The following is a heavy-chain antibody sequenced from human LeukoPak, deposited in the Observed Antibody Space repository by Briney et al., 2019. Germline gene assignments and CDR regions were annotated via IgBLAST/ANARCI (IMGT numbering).Heavy chain of an antibody. CDR2: IIPIFGTA. CDR1: GGTFSSYA. V-gene: IGHV1-69*05. CDR3: AGDSLFPMDY. Sequence: AASVKVSCKASGGTFSSYAISWVRQAPGQGLEWMGGIIPIFGTANYAQKFQGRVTITTDESTSTAYMELSSLRSEDTAVYYCAGDSLFPMDYWGQGTLVTVSS. J-gene: IGHJ4*02.